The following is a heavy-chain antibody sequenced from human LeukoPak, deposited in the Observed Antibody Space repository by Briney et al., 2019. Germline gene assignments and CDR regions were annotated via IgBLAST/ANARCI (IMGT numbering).Heavy chain of an antibody. CDR2: IKADGSEK. CDR3: TRGKWELLPFDC. D-gene: IGHD1-26*01. J-gene: IGHJ4*02. Sequence: GGSLRLSCAASGFSFSGHWMNWGRQPPGKGLEWVANIKADGSEKYYVDSVKGRFTISRDNAKNTLYLQMDSLRAEDTAVYYCTRGKWELLPFDCWGQGTLVTVSS. CDR1: GFSFSGHW. V-gene: IGHV3-7*02.